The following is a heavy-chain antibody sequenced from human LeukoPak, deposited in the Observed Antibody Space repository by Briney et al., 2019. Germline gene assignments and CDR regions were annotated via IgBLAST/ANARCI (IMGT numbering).Heavy chain of an antibody. Sequence: GRSLRLSCAASGFTFSSYAMPWVRQAPGKGLEWVAVISYDGSNKYYADSVKGRFTISRDNSKNTLYLQMNSLRAEDTAVYYCARDSGDGYNYFDYWGQGTLVTVSS. V-gene: IGHV3-30*01. J-gene: IGHJ4*02. CDR2: ISYDGSNK. CDR3: ARDSGDGYNYFDY. D-gene: IGHD5-24*01. CDR1: GFTFSSYA.